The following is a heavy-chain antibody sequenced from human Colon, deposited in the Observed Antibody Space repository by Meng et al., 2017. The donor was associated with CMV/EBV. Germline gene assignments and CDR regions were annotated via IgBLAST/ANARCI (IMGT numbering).Heavy chain of an antibody. Sequence: GESLKISCAASGFSFNNYDMSWVRQAPGKGLEWVSGITGSGASTYYADSVKGRFTISRDTPKNTLFLQLNSLRAEDTAVYYCARGVIAVGQRHYFDHWGQGTLVTVSS. J-gene: IGHJ4*02. CDR2: ITGSGAST. CDR1: GFSFNNYD. CDR3: ARGVIAVGQRHYFDH. V-gene: IGHV3-23*01. D-gene: IGHD6-19*01.